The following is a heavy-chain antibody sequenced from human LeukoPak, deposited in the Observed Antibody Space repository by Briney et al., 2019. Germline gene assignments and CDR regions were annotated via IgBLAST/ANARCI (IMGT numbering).Heavy chain of an antibody. J-gene: IGHJ5*01. CDR3: AKGYRNHLLILLDS. V-gene: IGHV3-30*02. CDR1: GFMFSDYY. Sequence: GGSLRLSCAASGFMFSDYYMSWVRQAPGKGLEWVAFIRYDGNNKYYADSVKGRLTITRDNSKNTLYLQMRAADTAVYYCAKGYRNHLLILLDSWGQGTLVTVSS. CDR2: IRYDGNNK. D-gene: IGHD3-16*01.